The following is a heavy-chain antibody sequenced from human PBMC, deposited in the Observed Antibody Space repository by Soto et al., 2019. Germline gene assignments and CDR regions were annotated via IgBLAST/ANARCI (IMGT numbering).Heavy chain of an antibody. Sequence: PSETLPLTFTVSGASNTSGTFYWGWLRQPPGKGLEWIGSIYYSGSTYYNLSLKSRVTISVDTSRNQFSLRLNSVTAADTAVYYCARPGENSGYLDALVIGGQGTLVTVSS. D-gene: IGHD5-12*01. CDR1: GASNTSGTFY. J-gene: IGHJ3*02. CDR3: ARPGENSGYLDALVI. CDR2: IYYSGST. V-gene: IGHV4-39*01.